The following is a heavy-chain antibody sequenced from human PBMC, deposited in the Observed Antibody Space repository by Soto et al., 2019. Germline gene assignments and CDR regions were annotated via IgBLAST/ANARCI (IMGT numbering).Heavy chain of an antibody. Sequence: SGPTLVNPTETLTLTCTVSGFSLSNARMGVSWIRQPPGKALEWLAHIFSNDEKSYSTSLKSRLTISKDTSKSQVVLTMTNMDPVDTATYYCARILERGSYYMDVWGKGTTVTVSS. CDR1: GFSLSNARMG. D-gene: IGHD3-3*01. J-gene: IGHJ6*03. CDR3: ARILERGSYYMDV. CDR2: IFSNDEK. V-gene: IGHV2-26*01.